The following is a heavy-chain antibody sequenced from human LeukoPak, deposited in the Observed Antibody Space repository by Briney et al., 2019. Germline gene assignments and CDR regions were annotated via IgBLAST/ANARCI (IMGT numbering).Heavy chain of an antibody. CDR2: IIPIFGTA. Sequence: ASVKVSCKASGGTFISYAISWVRQAPGQGLEWMGGIIPIFGTANYAQKFQGRVTITADESTSTAYMELSSLRSEDTAVYYCARGGVEMAIMGVFGYWGQGTLVTVSS. CDR1: GGTFISYA. CDR3: ARGGVEMAIMGVFGY. V-gene: IGHV1-69*13. D-gene: IGHD5-24*01. J-gene: IGHJ4*02.